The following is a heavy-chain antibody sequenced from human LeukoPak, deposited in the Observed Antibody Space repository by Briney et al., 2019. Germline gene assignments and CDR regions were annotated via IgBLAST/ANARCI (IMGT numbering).Heavy chain of an antibody. J-gene: IGHJ4*02. CDR3: ARDGMVVVVAATPFDY. Sequence: ASVKDSCKASGYTFTSYGISWVRQAPGQGLEWMGWISAYNGNTNYAQKLQGRVTMTTDTSTSTAYMELRSLRSDDTAVYYCARDGMVVVVAATPFDYWGQGTLVTVSS. V-gene: IGHV1-18*01. CDR1: GYTFTSYG. D-gene: IGHD2-15*01. CDR2: ISAYNGNT.